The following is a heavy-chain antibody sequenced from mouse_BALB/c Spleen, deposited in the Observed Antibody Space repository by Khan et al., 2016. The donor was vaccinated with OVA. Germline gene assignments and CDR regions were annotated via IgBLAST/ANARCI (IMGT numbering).Heavy chain of an antibody. D-gene: IGHD2-10*02. CDR3: ARPSYDPRDFEV. J-gene: IGHJ1*01. V-gene: IGHV14-3*02. Sequence: VRLQQSGAELVKPGASVKLSCTASGVNIRDTYFHWVKQRPAQGLEWIGRIAPAHGNTHYDPTFQGKATITSDTSSNTSYLQLNSLTSEDTAVDYWARPSYDPRDFEVWGAGTTVTVSS. CDR2: IAPAHGNT. CDR1: GVNIRDTY.